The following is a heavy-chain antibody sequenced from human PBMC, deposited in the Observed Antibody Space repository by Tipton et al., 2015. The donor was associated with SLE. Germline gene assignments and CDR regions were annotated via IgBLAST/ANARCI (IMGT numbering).Heavy chain of an antibody. J-gene: IGHJ4*02. Sequence: LRLSCTVSGGSISSSSYYWGWIRQAPGKGLEWIGGIFYTGNTYYNPSLKSRVTISVDTSKNQFSLKVNPVTAADTAVYYCARPDLIWGQGTLVTVSS. CDR1: GGSISSSSYY. D-gene: IGHD1-14*01. CDR3: ARPDLI. V-gene: IGHV4-39*07. CDR2: IFYTGNT.